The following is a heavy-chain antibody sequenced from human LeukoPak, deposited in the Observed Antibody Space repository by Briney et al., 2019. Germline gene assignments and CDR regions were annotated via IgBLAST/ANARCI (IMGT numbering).Heavy chain of an antibody. J-gene: IGHJ5*02. V-gene: IGHV4-59*09. CDR3: ARGPGCQLLLGDLCRAWFDP. Sequence: SRVTMSVDTSKNQFSLKLSSVTAADTAVYYCARGPGCQLLLGDLCRAWFDPWGQGTLVTVSS. D-gene: IGHD1-26*01.